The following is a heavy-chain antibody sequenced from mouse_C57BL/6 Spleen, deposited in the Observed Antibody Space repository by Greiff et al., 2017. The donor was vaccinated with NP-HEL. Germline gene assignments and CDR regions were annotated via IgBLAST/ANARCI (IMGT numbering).Heavy chain of an antibody. D-gene: IGHD2-12*01. V-gene: IGHV2-3*01. Sequence: QVQLKESGPGLVAPSQSLSITCTVSGFSLTSYGVSWVRQPPGKGLEWLGVIWGDGSTNYHSALISRLSISKDNSKSQVFLKLNSRQTDDTATYYCAKGYDDEDYYAMDYWGQGTSVTVSS. CDR2: IWGDGST. CDR1: GFSLTSYG. J-gene: IGHJ4*01. CDR3: AKGYDDEDYYAMDY.